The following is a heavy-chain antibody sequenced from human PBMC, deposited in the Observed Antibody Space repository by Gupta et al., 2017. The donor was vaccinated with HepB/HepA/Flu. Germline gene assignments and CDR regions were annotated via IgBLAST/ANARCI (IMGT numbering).Heavy chain of an antibody. CDR3: ARGLDGSTNFNFFDP. J-gene: IGHJ5*02. CDR1: GDSMKSYY. Sequence: QVQLRESGPGLVKPSETLSLTCTVSGDSMKSYYLSWIRQPAGKGLEWIGRISTSGSTKYNPSLESRVTMSIDKAKNKVSMKLSSVTAAETAVYHCARGLDGSTNFNFFDPGGQGTMVTVYS. D-gene: IGHD2-2*01. CDR2: ISTSGST. V-gene: IGHV4-4*07.